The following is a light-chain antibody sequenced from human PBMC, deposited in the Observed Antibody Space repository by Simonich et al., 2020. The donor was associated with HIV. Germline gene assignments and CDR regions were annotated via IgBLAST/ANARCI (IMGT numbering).Light chain of an antibody. J-gene: IGKJ1*01. Sequence: DIHMTQSPSSVSSSVGDRVTITCRASQSISSYLNWYQQKPGKAPKLLIYAASSLQRGVPSRVSGSASGTDFTLTISSLQPEDFATYYCQQSFSTPWTFGQGTTVDIK. CDR1: QSISSY. CDR2: AAS. V-gene: IGKV1-39*01. CDR3: QQSFSTPWT.